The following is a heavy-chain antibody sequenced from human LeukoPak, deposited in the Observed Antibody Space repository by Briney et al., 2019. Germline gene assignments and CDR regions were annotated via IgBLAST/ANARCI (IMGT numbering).Heavy chain of an antibody. D-gene: IGHD6-19*01. V-gene: IGHV4-59*01. Sequence: SETLSLTCTVSGGSISSYYWSWIRQPPGKGLEWIGYIYYSGSTNYNPSLKSRVTISVDTSKNQFSLKLSSVTAADTAVYYCARGSGWYYYWGQGTPVTVPS. CDR2: IYYSGST. CDR1: GGSISSYY. CDR3: ARGSGWYYY. J-gene: IGHJ4*02.